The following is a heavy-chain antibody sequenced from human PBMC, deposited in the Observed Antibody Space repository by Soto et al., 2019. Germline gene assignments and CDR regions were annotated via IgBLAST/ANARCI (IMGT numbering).Heavy chain of an antibody. J-gene: IGHJ5*02. V-gene: IGHV4-59*01. D-gene: IGHD2-21*01. CDR2: VYSSGST. CDR1: GDSITSYN. Sequence: SETLSLTCTVSGDSITSYNWNWLRQPPGKALEWIGYVYSSGSTNYNPSLKSRVTISVDTSRNQFSLKVNSVTAADTAMYYCARRAVVAVTGSLDNWLDPWGQGILVTVSS. CDR3: ARRAVVAVTGSLDNWLDP.